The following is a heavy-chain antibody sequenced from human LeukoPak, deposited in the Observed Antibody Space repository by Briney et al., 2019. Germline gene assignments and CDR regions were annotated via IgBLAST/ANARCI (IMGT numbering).Heavy chain of an antibody. CDR1: GASISTYY. Sequence: PSETLSLTCTVSGASISTYYWSWIRQPPGKGLEWIGYIYHTGSTNYNPSLKSRVTISVDTSKNQFSLKLSSVTAADTAVYYCAGGRDTAMTWGQGTLVTVSS. J-gene: IGHJ5*02. CDR2: IYHTGST. D-gene: IGHD5-18*01. CDR3: AGGRDTAMT. V-gene: IGHV4-59*01.